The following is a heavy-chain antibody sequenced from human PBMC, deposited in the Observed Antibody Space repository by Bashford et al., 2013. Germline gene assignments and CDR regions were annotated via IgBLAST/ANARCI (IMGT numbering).Heavy chain of an antibody. D-gene: IGHD7-27*01. CDR2: ISSSSSYI. Sequence: VRQAPGKGLEWVSSISSSSSYIYYADSVKGRFTISRDNAKNSLYLQMNSLRAEDTAVYYCAILGRSWGTDAFDIWGQGTMVTVSS. CDR3: AILGRSWGTDAFDI. V-gene: IGHV3-21*01. J-gene: IGHJ3*02.